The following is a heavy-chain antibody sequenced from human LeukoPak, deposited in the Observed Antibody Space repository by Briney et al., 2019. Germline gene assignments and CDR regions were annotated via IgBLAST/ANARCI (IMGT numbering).Heavy chain of an antibody. CDR1: GFTFSSYA. V-gene: IGHV3-23*01. D-gene: IGHD6-13*01. J-gene: IGHJ4*02. Sequence: GGSLRLSCAASGFTFSSYAMSWVRQAPGKGLEWVSAISGSGGSTYYADSVKGRFTISRDNSKNTLYLQMNSLRAEDTAVYYCAKGGSYSSSHGGVDYWGQGTLVTVSS. CDR2: ISGSGGST. CDR3: AKGGSYSSSHGGVDY.